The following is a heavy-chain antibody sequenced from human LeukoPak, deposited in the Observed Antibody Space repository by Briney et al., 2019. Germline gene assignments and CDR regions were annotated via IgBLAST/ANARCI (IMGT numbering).Heavy chain of an antibody. CDR3: ASEKYSGSYYSGAFDI. J-gene: IGHJ3*02. CDR2: ISGSGGST. D-gene: IGHD1-26*01. CDR1: GFTFSSYA. Sequence: PGGSLRLSCAASGFTFSSYAMSWVRQAPGKGLEWVSAISGSGGSTYYADSVKGRFTISRDNSKNTLYLQMNSLRAEDTAVYYCASEKYSGSYYSGAFDIWGQGTMVTVSS. V-gene: IGHV3-23*01.